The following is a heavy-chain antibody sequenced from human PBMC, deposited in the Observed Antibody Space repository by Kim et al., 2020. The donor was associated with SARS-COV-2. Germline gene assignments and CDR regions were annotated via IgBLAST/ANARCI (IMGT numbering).Heavy chain of an antibody. CDR3: ARHLECSGGSCHDY. V-gene: IGHV4-39*01. Sequence: SETLSLTCTVSGGSISSSSYYWGWIRQPPGKGLEWIGSIYYSGSTYYNPSLKSRVTISVDTSKNQFSLKLSSVTAADTAVYYCARHLECSGGSCHDYWGQGTLFTVSS. J-gene: IGHJ4*02. CDR1: GGSISSSSYY. D-gene: IGHD2-15*01. CDR2: IYYSGST.